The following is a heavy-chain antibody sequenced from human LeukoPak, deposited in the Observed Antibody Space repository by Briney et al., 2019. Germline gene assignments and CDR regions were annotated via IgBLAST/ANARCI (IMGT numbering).Heavy chain of an antibody. Sequence: SVKVSCKASGATFSSYAISWVRQAPGQGLEWMGRIIPIFGIANYAQKFQGRVTITADKSTSTAYMELSSLRSEDTVVYYCARPSFGNYGMDVWGQGTTVTVSS. CDR3: ARPSFGNYGMDV. D-gene: IGHD3-10*01. CDR2: IIPIFGIA. V-gene: IGHV1-69*04. CDR1: GATFSSYA. J-gene: IGHJ6*02.